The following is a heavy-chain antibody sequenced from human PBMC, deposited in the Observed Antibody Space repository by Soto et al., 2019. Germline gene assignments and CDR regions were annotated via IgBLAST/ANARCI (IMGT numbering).Heavy chain of an antibody. V-gene: IGHV3-73*01. CDR2: IRTKANNYAT. CDR1: GFSFSGTA. J-gene: IGHJ6*02. Sequence: LRLSCAASGFSFSGTALHWVRQPSGKGLEWVGRIRTKANNYATSFAASVKDRFTIFRDDSKNTAYLQMNSLKTEDTAVYYCLRGAFWSGYYDYNSGLDVWGQGTKVTVYS. CDR3: LRGAFWSGYYDYNSGLDV. D-gene: IGHD3-3*01.